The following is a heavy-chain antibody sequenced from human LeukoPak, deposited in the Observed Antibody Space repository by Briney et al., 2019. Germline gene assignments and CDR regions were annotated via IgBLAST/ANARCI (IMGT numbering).Heavy chain of an antibody. D-gene: IGHD4-17*01. Sequence: PSETLSLTCTVAARSIGSYYWSWIRQPPGEGLEWVGYIYYSGSTTYNPSLKSRVTISVDTSKNQFSLKLSSVTAADTAVYYCARVGYPTQRRVLSAVTIPTAGAFDVWGQGTLVTVSS. J-gene: IGHJ3*01. V-gene: IGHV4-59*01. CDR1: ARSIGSYY. CDR3: ARVGYPTQRRVLSAVTIPTAGAFDV. CDR2: IYYSGST.